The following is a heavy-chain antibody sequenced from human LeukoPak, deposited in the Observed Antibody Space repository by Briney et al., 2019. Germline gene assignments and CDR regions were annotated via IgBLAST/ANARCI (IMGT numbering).Heavy chain of an antibody. CDR3: ARLLTSGYCSGGSCKSHFDY. V-gene: IGHV5-51*01. CDR2: IYPGDSDT. Sequence: GESLQISCKGSGYIFTSYWIGWVRQLPGKGLEWMGIIYPGDSDTRYSPSFQGQVTISADKSNRTAYLQWSSLKASDTAMYYCARLLTSGYCSGGSCKSHFDYWGQGTLVTVSS. CDR1: GYIFTSYW. D-gene: IGHD2-15*01. J-gene: IGHJ4*02.